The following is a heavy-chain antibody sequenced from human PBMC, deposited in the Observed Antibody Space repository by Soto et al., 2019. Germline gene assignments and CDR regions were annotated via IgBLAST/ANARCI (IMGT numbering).Heavy chain of an antibody. CDR3: ARAQGSGSYGPLYYYYYYGMDV. CDR1: GCSISSGDYY. J-gene: IGHJ6*02. CDR2: IYYSGST. D-gene: IGHD3-10*01. V-gene: IGHV4-30-4*01. Sequence: SEPLSLTYTVSGCSISSGDYYWSWIRQPPGKGLEGIGYIYYSGSTYYNPSLKSRVTISVDTSKNQFSLKLSSVTAADTDVYYCARAQGSGSYGPLYYYYYYGMDVWGQGTTVTVSS.